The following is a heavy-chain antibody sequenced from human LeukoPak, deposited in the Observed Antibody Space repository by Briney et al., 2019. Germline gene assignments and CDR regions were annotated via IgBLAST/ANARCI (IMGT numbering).Heavy chain of an antibody. CDR1: GFTFSDYY. V-gene: IGHV3-11*01. D-gene: IGHD6-19*01. Sequence: GGSLRLSSAASGFTFSDYYMSWIRQAPGKGLEWVSYISSSGSTIYYADSVKGRFTISRDNSKNTVYLQMDSLSVEDTAVYYCAKTTTGCSSGRYPGWPVDHWDQGTLVIVSS. J-gene: IGHJ4*02. CDR3: AKTTTGCSSGRYPGWPVDH. CDR2: ISSSGSTI.